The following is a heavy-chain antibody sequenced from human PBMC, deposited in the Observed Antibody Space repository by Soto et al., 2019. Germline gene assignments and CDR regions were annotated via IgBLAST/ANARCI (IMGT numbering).Heavy chain of an antibody. CDR3: ARWWSGSRQGFDP. D-gene: IGHD3-3*01. Sequence: QVQLQESGPGLVKPSQTLSLTCTVSGGSISSGDYYWSWIRQHPGKGLEWIGYIYYSGSTYYNPSRKCRVTISVDTSKKQFSLKLSSVTAADTAVYYCARWWSGSRQGFDPWGQGTLVTVSS. V-gene: IGHV4-31*03. J-gene: IGHJ5*02. CDR2: IYYSGST. CDR1: GGSISSGDYY.